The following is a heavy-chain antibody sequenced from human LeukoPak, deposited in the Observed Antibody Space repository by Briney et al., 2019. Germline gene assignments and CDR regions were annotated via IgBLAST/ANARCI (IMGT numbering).Heavy chain of an antibody. CDR2: IYYSGST. Sequence: PSETLSLTCTVSGGSISIYYWSWIRQPPGKGLEWIGYIYYSGSTNYNPSLKSRVTISVDTSKNQFSLKLSSVTAADTAVYYCARASNDAFDIWGQGTMVTVSS. J-gene: IGHJ3*02. CDR1: GGSISIYY. V-gene: IGHV4-59*01. CDR3: ARASNDAFDI.